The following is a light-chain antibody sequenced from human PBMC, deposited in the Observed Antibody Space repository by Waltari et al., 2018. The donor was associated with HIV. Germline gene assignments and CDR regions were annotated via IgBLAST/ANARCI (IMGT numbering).Light chain of an antibody. CDR2: QDS. CDR1: KLADNS. V-gene: IGLV3-1*01. Sequence: SFEVTQNPSVSVSPGQTASITCSVEKLADNSACWYQQRQGQSPVLVIYQDSKRPSAIPERFSGSNSGNTATLTISGTQAMDEADYYCQAWDSSTVVFGGGTKLTVL. CDR3: QAWDSSTVV. J-gene: IGLJ2*01.